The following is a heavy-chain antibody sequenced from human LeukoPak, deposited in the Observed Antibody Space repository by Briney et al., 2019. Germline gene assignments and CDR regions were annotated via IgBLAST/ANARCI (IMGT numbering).Heavy chain of an antibody. CDR1: GYTFTSYY. V-gene: IGHV1-46*01. CDR2: INPSGGST. Sequence: ASAKVSCKASGYTFTSYYMHWVRQAPGQGLEWMGIINPSGGSTSYAQKFQGRVTMTRDTSTSTVYMELSSLRSEDTAVYYCARERKTGTTGLCFDYWGQGTLVTVSS. D-gene: IGHD1-14*01. CDR3: ARERKTGTTGLCFDY. J-gene: IGHJ4*02.